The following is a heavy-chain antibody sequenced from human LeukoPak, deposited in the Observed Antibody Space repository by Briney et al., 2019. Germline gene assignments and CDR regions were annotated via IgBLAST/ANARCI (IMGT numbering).Heavy chain of an antibody. CDR1: GFTFSNYW. Sequence: PGGSLRLSCAASGFTFSNYWSSWVRQAPGKGLEWVANIKQDGSETYYVDSVKGRFIVSRDNAKNSLYLHMSSLRADDTAVYYCARVSAIWSGYYRDYWGQGTLVTVSS. D-gene: IGHD3-3*01. J-gene: IGHJ4*02. V-gene: IGHV3-7*04. CDR2: IKQDGSET. CDR3: ARVSAIWSGYYRDY.